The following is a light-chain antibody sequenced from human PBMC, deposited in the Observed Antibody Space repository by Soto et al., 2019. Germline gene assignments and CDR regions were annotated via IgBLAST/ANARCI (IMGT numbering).Light chain of an antibody. Sequence: EIVLTQSPGTLSLSPGERATLSCRASQSFSSCYLAWYQQKPGQAPRLLISGASSRATVIPDRFSGSGSGTDVTLTISRLEPADFAVSYCYQYGSSPFTFGPGTKVDIK. V-gene: IGKV3-20*01. CDR2: GAS. CDR3: YQYGSSPFT. J-gene: IGKJ3*01. CDR1: QSFSSCY.